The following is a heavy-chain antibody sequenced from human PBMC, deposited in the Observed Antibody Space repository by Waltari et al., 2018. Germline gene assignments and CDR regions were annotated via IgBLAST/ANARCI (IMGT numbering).Heavy chain of an antibody. J-gene: IGHJ1*01. D-gene: IGHD6-13*01. V-gene: IGHV3-43*01. CDR1: GFTFEDFT. Sequence: EVRLVESGGVGVQPGGSLRLSCAGSGFTFEDFTMHWVRQAPGKGLDLVSYISWDGGYRFYADSVKGRFTISRDNTKNSLYLQMNSLRTDDTALYYCARDDHGQQLAYWGQGTLVTVSS. CDR2: ISWDGGYR. CDR3: ARDDHGQQLAY.